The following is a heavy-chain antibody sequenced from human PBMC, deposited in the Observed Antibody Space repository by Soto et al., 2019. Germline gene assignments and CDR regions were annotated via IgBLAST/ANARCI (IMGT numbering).Heavy chain of an antibody. J-gene: IGHJ4*02. CDR2: IYYTGST. D-gene: IGHD3-10*01. Sequence: QVQLQESGPGLVKPSQTLSLTCSVSGDSISSGGYYWSWIRQHPGKGLEWIGYIYYTGSTYYNPSLESRVTISLDTSKNQFSLKLNSVTAADTAMYYCARDYGSGVYVDWGQGTLVTVSS. CDR1: GDSISSGGYY. V-gene: IGHV4-31*03. CDR3: ARDYGSGVYVD.